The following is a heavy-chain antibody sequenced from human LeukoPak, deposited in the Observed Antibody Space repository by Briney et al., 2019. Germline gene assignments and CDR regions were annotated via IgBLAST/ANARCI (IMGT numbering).Heavy chain of an antibody. Sequence: GGSLRLSCAASGFTFNSYVMSWVRQAPGKGLEWVSAISGSGGSTYYADSVKGRFTISRANSKNTLYLQMNSLRAEDTAVYYCAKAGLGVVIIDWGQGTLVTVSS. V-gene: IGHV3-23*01. CDR1: GFTFNSYV. CDR2: ISGSGGST. J-gene: IGHJ4*02. CDR3: AKAGLGVVIID. D-gene: IGHD3-3*01.